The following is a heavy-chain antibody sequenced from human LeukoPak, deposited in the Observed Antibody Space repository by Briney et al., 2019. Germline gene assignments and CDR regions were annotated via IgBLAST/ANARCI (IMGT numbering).Heavy chain of an antibody. D-gene: IGHD2/OR15-2a*01. CDR3: ARLETDYFSNWFDP. J-gene: IGHJ5*02. Sequence: GGSLRLSCAASGFTFSSYGLHWVRQAPGKGLEWVAFIRYDGSNKYYTDSVKGRFTISRDNSKNTLYLQMNSLRAEDTAVYYCARLETDYFSNWFDPWGQGTLVTVSS. CDR2: IRYDGSNK. CDR1: GFTFSSYG. V-gene: IGHV3-30*02.